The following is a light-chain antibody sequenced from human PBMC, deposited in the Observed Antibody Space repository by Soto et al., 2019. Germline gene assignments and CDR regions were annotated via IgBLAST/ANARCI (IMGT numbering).Light chain of an antibody. J-gene: IGKJ1*01. V-gene: IGKV3-15*01. CDR1: QSVSSN. CDR3: QQYNSWPPWT. Sequence: EIVMTQSPATLSVSPGERATLSCRASQSVSSNLAWYQQKPGQAPRLLIYGASTRATGIPARFSGSGSGTEFTHTISSLQPEDFAVYYYQQYNSWPPWTFGQGTKVEIK. CDR2: GAS.